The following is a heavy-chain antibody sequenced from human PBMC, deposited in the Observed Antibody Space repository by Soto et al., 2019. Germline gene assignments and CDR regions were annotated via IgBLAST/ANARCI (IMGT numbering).Heavy chain of an antibody. J-gene: IGHJ4*02. CDR3: AKDSYDSSSYSMDY. V-gene: IGHV3-21*01. CDR1: GFTFSRYS. D-gene: IGHD3-22*01. CDR2: ISSSSSFI. Sequence: GGSLRLSCAASGFTFSRYSMNWVRQAPGRGLEWVSSISSSSSFIYYADSLKGRFTVSRDNAKNSLYLVINNLRAEDTAVYYCAKDSYDSSSYSMDYWGTGTMVTVSS.